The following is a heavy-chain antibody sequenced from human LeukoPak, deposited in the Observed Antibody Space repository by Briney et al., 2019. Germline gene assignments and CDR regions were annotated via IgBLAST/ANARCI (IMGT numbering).Heavy chain of an antibody. CDR1: GGSISSYY. CDR2: IYYSGST. CDR3: ARHRHSGRTFDS. V-gene: IGHV4-59*08. J-gene: IGHJ4*02. Sequence: SETLSLTCTVSGGSISSYYWSWIRQPPGKGLEWIAYIYYSGSTNYNPSLKSRVTISVDTSKSQFSLELSSVTAADTAVYYCARHRHSGRTFDSWGQGSLVTVSS. D-gene: IGHD3-10*01.